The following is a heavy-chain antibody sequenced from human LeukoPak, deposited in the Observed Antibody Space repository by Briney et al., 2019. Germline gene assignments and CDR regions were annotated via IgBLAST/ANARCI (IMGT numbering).Heavy chain of an antibody. Sequence: GGSLRLSCAASGFTFSSYGMHWVRQAPGKGLEWVAVISYDGSNKYYADSVKGRFTISRDNSKNTLYLQMNSLRAEDTAVYYCATGASAGYSSSWFAVYFDYWGQGTLVTASS. V-gene: IGHV3-30*03. J-gene: IGHJ4*02. D-gene: IGHD6-13*01. CDR3: ATGASAGYSSSWFAVYFDY. CDR1: GFTFSSYG. CDR2: ISYDGSNK.